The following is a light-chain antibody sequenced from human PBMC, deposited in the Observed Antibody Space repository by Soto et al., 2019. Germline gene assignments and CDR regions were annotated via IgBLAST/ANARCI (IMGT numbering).Light chain of an antibody. Sequence: ERVMTQSPATLSVSPGDRATLSCRASQSVKRNLAWYQQKPGQAPRLLIYGASTRATGVPARFSGSGSGTDFTLTISRLETEDFAVYYCQQRSNWPWTFGQGTKLDIK. CDR2: GAS. CDR3: QQRSNWPWT. J-gene: IGKJ1*01. CDR1: QSVKRN. V-gene: IGKV3-15*01.